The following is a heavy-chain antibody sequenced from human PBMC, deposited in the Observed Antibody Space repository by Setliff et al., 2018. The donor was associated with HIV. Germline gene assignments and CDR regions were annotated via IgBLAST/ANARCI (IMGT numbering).Heavy chain of an antibody. J-gene: IGHJ2*01. CDR2: SYHSGST. V-gene: IGHV4-4*02. CDR3: AGSCQSGRSDWYFDL. Sequence: SETLSLTCAVSGGSISSSNWWTWVRQPPGKGLEWIGESYHSGSTNYNPSLKSRVTISLDKSKNQFSLKLTSVTAAATAIYFCAGSCQSGRSDWYFDLWGRGTLVTVSS. D-gene: IGHD2-15*01. CDR1: GGSISSSNW.